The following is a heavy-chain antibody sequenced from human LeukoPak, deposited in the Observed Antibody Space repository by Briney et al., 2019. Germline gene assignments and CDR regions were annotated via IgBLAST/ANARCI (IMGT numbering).Heavy chain of an antibody. J-gene: IGHJ4*02. V-gene: IGHV4-34*01. Sequence: SETLSLTCAVYGGSFGGYYWSWIRQPPGKGLEWIGEINHSGSTNYNPSLKSRVTISVDTSKNQFSLKLSSVTAADTAVYYCARGLFTVTPFDYWGQGTLVTVSS. CDR3: ARGLFTVTPFDY. D-gene: IGHD4-17*01. CDR2: INHSGST. CDR1: GGSFGGYY.